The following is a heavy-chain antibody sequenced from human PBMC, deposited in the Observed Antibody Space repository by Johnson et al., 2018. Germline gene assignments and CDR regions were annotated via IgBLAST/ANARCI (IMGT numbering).Heavy chain of an antibody. CDR1: GYTFTSYP. CDR2: ISADNANT. D-gene: IGHD1-1*01. CDR3: ARDLSRTGDAFDI. V-gene: IGHV1-3*01. J-gene: IGHJ3*02. Sequence: QVQLVQSGAEVEKPGASVKVSCKASGYTFTSYPMHWVRQAPGQRLEWMGWISADNANTKYSQKFQGRVTITRDTSGSTAYMELSRLRSEDNVVYYCARDLSRTGDAFDIWGQGTMFTVSS.